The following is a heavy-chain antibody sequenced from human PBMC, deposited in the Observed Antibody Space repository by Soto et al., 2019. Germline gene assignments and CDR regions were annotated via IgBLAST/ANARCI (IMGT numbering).Heavy chain of an antibody. D-gene: IGHD2-8*01. V-gene: IGHV3-23*01. J-gene: IGHJ4*02. CDR3: AKPISRFCTNSICSYFDY. CDR2: ISNSGGNT. Sequence: EVQLLESGGGLVQPGESLRLSCAASGFTFSSYAMTWVRQAPGKGLDWVSTISNSGGNTYYADSVKGRFTVSRDNSKNTLYLQLNSVRAEDTAIYYCAKPISRFCTNSICSYFDYWGQGSLVTVSS. CDR1: GFTFSSYA.